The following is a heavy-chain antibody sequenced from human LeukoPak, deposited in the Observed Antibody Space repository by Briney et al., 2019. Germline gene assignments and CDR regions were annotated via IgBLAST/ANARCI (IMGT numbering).Heavy chain of an antibody. V-gene: IGHV1-24*01. CDR1: GYTLTELS. Sequence: ASVKVSCKVSGYTLTELSMHWVRQAPGKGLEWMGGFDPEDGETIYAQKFQGRVTMTEDTSTDTAYMELSSLRSEDTAVYYCATDRYYDSSGYTSFDYWGQGTLVTVSS. D-gene: IGHD3-22*01. CDR2: FDPEDGET. J-gene: IGHJ4*02. CDR3: ATDRYYDSSGYTSFDY.